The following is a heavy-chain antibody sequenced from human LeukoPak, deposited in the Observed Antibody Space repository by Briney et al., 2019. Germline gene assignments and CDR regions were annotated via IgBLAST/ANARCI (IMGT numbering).Heavy chain of an antibody. V-gene: IGHV3-23*01. CDR1: GFTFSSYS. D-gene: IGHD5-18*01. CDR2: ISGSGGST. CDR3: AKAGGPLTWIQLWPHSDYYFDY. J-gene: IGHJ4*02. Sequence: PGGSLRLSCAASGFTFSSYSMNWVRQAPGKGLEWVSAISGSGGSTYYADSVKGRFTISRDNSKNTLYLQMNSLRAEDTAVYYCAKAGGPLTWIQLWPHSDYYFDYWGQGTLVTVSS.